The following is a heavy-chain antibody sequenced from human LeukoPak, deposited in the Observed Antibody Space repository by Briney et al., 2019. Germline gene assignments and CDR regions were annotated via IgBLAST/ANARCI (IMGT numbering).Heavy chain of an antibody. V-gene: IGHV4-4*07. CDR2: IYTSGST. CDR1: GGSISSYY. Sequence: SETLSLTCTVSGGSISSYYWSWIRQPAGKGLKWIGRIYTSGSTNYNPSLKSRVTMSVDTSKNQFSLKLSSVTAADTAVYYCARDGPGIVAFDIWGQGTMVTVSS. D-gene: IGHD3-16*02. CDR3: ARDGPGIVAFDI. J-gene: IGHJ3*02.